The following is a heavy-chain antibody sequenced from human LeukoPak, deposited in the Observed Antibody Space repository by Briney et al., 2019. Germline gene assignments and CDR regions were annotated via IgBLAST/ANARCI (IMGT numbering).Heavy chain of an antibody. CDR3: AKGHYYGSGSLDY. J-gene: IGHJ4*02. D-gene: IGHD3-10*01. V-gene: IGHV3-23*01. Sequence: GGSLRLSCAASGFTVNTYYMTWLRQAPGKGLEWVSAIGGRDGSTYYADSVKGRFTISRDNSKNTLYVQMNSLRAEDTAVYYCAKGHYYGSGSLDYWGQGTLVTVSS. CDR1: GFTVNTYY. CDR2: IGGRDGST.